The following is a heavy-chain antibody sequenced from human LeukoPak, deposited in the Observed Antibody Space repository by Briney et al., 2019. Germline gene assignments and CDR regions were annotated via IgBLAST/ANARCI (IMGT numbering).Heavy chain of an antibody. Sequence: GGSLRLSCAASGFTFSSYEMNWVRQAPGRGLEWVSYISSSGSTIYYADSVKGRFTISRDNAKNSLYLQMNSLRAEDTAVYYCARDVPTYYYDSSGYVDSYYMDVWGKGTTVTVSS. CDR3: ARDVPTYYYDSSGYVDSYYMDV. J-gene: IGHJ6*03. V-gene: IGHV3-48*03. CDR1: GFTFSSYE. CDR2: ISSSGSTI. D-gene: IGHD3-22*01.